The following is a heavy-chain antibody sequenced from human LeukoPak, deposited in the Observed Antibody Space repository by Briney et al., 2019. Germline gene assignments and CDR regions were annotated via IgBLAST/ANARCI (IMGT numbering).Heavy chain of an antibody. Sequence: PGRSLRLSCAASGFTFSSYAMHWVRQAPGKGLEWVAVISYDGSKKYYTHSVKVRFTISRDNSKNTLYLQMNSLRAEDTAVYYCAREITMVRGVIMVPPVVWGQGTTVTVSS. J-gene: IGHJ6*02. CDR1: GFTFSSYA. D-gene: IGHD3-10*01. CDR3: AREITMVRGVIMVPPVV. V-gene: IGHV3-30-3*01. CDR2: ISYDGSKK.